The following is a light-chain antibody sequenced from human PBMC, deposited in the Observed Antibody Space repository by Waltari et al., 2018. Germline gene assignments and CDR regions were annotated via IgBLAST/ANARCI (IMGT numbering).Light chain of an antibody. CDR3: GTWDNSLSAVV. CDR1: SSNIGNNY. J-gene: IGLJ2*01. CDR2: DND. V-gene: IGLV1-51*01. Sequence: QSVLTQPPSVSAAPGQEGTISCSGSSSNIGNNYVSWYQQLPGTAPQLLIYDNDRRPSGIPDRFPGSKSGPSATLGITGLQTGDEADYYCGTWDNSLSAVVFGGGTKLTVL.